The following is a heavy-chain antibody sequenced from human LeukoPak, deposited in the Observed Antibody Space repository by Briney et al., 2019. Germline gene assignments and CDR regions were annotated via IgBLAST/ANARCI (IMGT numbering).Heavy chain of an antibody. Sequence: SETLSLTCTVSGGSISSSSYYWGWIRQPPGKGLGWIGSIYYSGSTYYNPSLKSRVTISVDTSKNQFSLKLSSVTAADTAVYYCGRDYYSNYIGALRTWGQGTLVTVSS. D-gene: IGHD4-11*01. CDR2: IYYSGST. J-gene: IGHJ5*02. V-gene: IGHV4-39*02. CDR1: GGSISSSSYY. CDR3: GRDYYSNYIGALRT.